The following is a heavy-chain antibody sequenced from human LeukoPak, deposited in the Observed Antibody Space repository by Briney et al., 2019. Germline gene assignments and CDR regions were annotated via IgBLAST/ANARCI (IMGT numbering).Heavy chain of an antibody. D-gene: IGHD6-19*01. Sequence: ASVKVSCKASGYTFTGYYMHWVRQAPGQGLEWMGRINPDSGGTNYAQKFQGRVTMTRDTSISTAYMELSRLRSDDTAVYYCAASIAVAGLDYWGQGTLVTVSS. J-gene: IGHJ4*02. CDR3: AASIAVAGLDY. CDR2: INPDSGGT. CDR1: GYTFTGYY. V-gene: IGHV1-2*06.